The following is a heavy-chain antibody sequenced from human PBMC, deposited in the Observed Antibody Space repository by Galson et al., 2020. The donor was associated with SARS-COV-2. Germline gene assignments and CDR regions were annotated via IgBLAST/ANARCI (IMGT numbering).Heavy chain of an antibody. J-gene: IGHJ4*02. Sequence: ASVKVSCKASGYTFTSYNINRLRQATGQGLEWMGWMNPNSGNTGHPQQLQGRVTMTRNTSTRTAYMELGSLSSEDTAIYYCSRMATVDAAVGFDDWGRGALVTVAS. CDR2: MNPNSGNT. D-gene: IGHD5-18*01. CDR1: GYTFTSYN. CDR3: SRMATVDAAVGFDD. V-gene: IGHV1-8*01.